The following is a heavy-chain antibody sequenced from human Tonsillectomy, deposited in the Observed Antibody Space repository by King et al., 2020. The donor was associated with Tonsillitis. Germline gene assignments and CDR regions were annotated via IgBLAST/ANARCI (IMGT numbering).Heavy chain of an antibody. Sequence: VQLVESGGDLVQPGGSLRLSCAASGFSISGYAMSWVRQAPGKGLEWVSAISGSGGSTYYADSVKGRSTISRDNSKNTLYLQMNSLRAEDTAVYYCAKDSVLRYFDWLHFDAFDIWGQGTMVTVSS. V-gene: IGHV3-23*04. CDR3: AKDSVLRYFDWLHFDAFDI. J-gene: IGHJ3*02. CDR1: GFSISGYA. CDR2: ISGSGGST. D-gene: IGHD3-9*01.